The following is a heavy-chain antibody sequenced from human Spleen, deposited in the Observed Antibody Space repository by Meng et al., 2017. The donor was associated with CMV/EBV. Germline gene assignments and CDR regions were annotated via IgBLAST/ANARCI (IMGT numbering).Heavy chain of an antibody. CDR1: CGSFSGYF. Sequence: VPLPRGGAGLLKPSASLSRTWSVYCGSFSGYFWSWIRQPPGKGLEWIGEINHSGSTNYNPSLKSRVTISVGTSKNQFSLKLSSVTAADTAVYYCARIGPTWYSSSWYVDYWGQGTLVTVSS. D-gene: IGHD6-13*01. V-gene: IGHV4-34*01. J-gene: IGHJ4*02. CDR2: INHSGST. CDR3: ARIGPTWYSSSWYVDY.